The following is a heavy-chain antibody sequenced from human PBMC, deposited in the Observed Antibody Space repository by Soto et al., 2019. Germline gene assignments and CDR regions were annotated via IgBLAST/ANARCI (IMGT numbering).Heavy chain of an antibody. Sequence: PSETLSLTCTVSGGSINSPGHYWGWVRQPPGKGLEWIGSVFYSGRSYSTTSLKSRITISVDTAKSQFSLSMNYVTASDTAVYFCAGQTVTIAAACFGRSNWFDPWAAGTLVAVAS. D-gene: IGHD3-3*01. J-gene: IGHJ5*02. CDR3: AGQTVTIAAACFGRSNWFDP. CDR1: GGSINSPGHY. CDR2: VFYSGRS. V-gene: IGHV4-39*01.